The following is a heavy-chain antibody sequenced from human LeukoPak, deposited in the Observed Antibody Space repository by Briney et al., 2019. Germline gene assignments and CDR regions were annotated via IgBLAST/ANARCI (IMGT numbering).Heavy chain of an antibody. J-gene: IGHJ4*02. CDR3: AKDRSSAPGDY. Sequence: GGSLRLSCAASGFTFSSYGMHWVRQAPGKGLEWVAVISYDGSNKYYADSVKGRFTISRDNSKNTLYLQMNSLRAEDTAVYYCAKDRSSAPGDYWGQGTLVTVSS. V-gene: IGHV3-30*19. D-gene: IGHD6-6*01. CDR2: ISYDGSNK. CDR1: GFTFSSYG.